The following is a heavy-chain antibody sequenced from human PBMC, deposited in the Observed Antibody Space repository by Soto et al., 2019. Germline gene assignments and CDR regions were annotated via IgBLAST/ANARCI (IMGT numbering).Heavy chain of an antibody. Sequence: PSETLSLTCTVSGGSVSSGSYYWSWIRQPPGKGLEWIGYIYYSGSTNYNPSLKSRVTISVDTSKNQFSLKLSSVTAADTAVYYCARGHYGFGSFDIWCQGPMGTVSS. J-gene: IGHJ3*02. CDR1: GGSVSSGSYY. D-gene: IGHD3-10*01. V-gene: IGHV4-61*01. CDR2: IYYSGST. CDR3: ARGHYGFGSFDI.